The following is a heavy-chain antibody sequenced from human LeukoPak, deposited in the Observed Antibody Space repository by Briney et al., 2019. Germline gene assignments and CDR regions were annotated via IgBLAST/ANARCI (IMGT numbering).Heavy chain of an antibody. CDR1: GFTFSSYA. CDR2: ISGRGGST. V-gene: IGHV3-23*01. CDR3: AKDRSTLGYSYGQDAFDI. D-gene: IGHD5-18*01. Sequence: QSGGSLRLSCAASGFTFSSYAMSRVRQAPGKGLEWVSAISGRGGSTYYADSVKGRFTISRDNSKNTLYLQMNSLRAEATAVYYCAKDRSTLGYSYGQDAFDIWGQGTMVTVSS. J-gene: IGHJ3*02.